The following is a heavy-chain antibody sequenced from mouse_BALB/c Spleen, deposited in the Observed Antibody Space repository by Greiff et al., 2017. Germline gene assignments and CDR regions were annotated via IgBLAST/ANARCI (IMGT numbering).Heavy chain of an antibody. CDR2: ISSGGSYT. D-gene: IGHD1-1*01. CDR1: GFTFSSYG. J-gene: IGHJ4*01. V-gene: IGHV5-6*02. Sequence: DVMLVESGGDLVKPGGSLKLSCAASGFTFSSYGMSWVRQTPDKRLEWVATISSGGSYTYYPDSVKGRFTISRDNAKNTLYLQMSSLKSEDTAMYYYARHERYGSSYEAMDYWGQGTSVTVSS. CDR3: ARHERYGSSYEAMDY.